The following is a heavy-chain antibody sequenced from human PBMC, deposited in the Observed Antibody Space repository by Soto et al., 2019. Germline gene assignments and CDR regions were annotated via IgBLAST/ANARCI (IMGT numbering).Heavy chain of an antibody. V-gene: IGHV1-3*01. Sequence: GASVKVSCKASGYTFSNCAMHWVRQAPGQGLEWMGWINAGNGDTKYSQKFQDRVTITRDTSASTAYMELSSLRFEDTAVYYCASEIDATTATTLVYWGQGTLIAVSS. CDR1: GYTFSNCA. J-gene: IGHJ4*02. CDR2: INAGNGDT. CDR3: ASEIDATTATTLVY. D-gene: IGHD4-17*01.